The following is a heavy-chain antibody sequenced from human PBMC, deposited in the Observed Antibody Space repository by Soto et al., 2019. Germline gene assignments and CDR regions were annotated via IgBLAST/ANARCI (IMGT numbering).Heavy chain of an antibody. CDR1: GFTFSSYA. V-gene: IGHV3-23*01. CDR2: ISSSGGST. J-gene: IGHJ4*02. D-gene: IGHD3-22*01. Sequence: EVQLLESGGDLIQPGGSLRLSCAASGFTFSSYAMSWVRQDPGKGLGWVSAISSSGGSTFYADSVKGRFTISRDNSRNTLYLQMNSLRAEDTAIYYCAKYQPMTQPRPYFDYWGQGTLVTVSS. CDR3: AKYQPMTQPRPYFDY.